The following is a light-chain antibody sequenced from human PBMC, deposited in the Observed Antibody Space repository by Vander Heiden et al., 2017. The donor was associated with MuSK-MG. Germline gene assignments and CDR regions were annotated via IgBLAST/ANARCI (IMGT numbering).Light chain of an antibody. CDR2: GAS. CDR1: ESVGSSY. Sequence: EIVLTQSPGTLSLSPGERATLSCRASESVGSSYLAWYQQKPGQAPRLLIYGASSRATGIPDRFSGSGSGTDFTLTISRLVPEDFAVYYCQQYDTSLPWTFGQGTKVEIK. CDR3: QQYDTSLPWT. V-gene: IGKV3-20*01. J-gene: IGKJ1*01.